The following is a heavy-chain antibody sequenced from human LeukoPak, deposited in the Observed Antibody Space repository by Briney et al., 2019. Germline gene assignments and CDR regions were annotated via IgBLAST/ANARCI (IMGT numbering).Heavy chain of an antibody. CDR3: ARHTHFDY. CDR1: GFTFSSYS. Sequence: GGSLRLSCAASGFTFSSYSMNWVRQAPGKGLEWVSSISSSSSYIYYAVSVKGRFTISRDNAKNSLYLQMNSLRAEDTAVYYCARHTHFDYWGQGTLVTVSS. V-gene: IGHV3-21*01. J-gene: IGHJ4*02. CDR2: ISSSSSYI.